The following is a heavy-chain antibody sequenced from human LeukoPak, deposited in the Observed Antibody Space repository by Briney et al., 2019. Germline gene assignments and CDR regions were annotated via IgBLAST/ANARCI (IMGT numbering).Heavy chain of an antibody. CDR3: TTVGYYYDSSGYVFDY. CDR2: IKSKTDVGTT. V-gene: IGHV3-15*01. Sequence: WIRQPPGKGLEWVGRIKSKTDVGTTDYAAPVKGRFTISRDDSKNTLYLQMNSLKTEGTAVYYCTTVGYYYDSSGYVFDYWGQGTLVTVSS. J-gene: IGHJ4*02. D-gene: IGHD3-22*01.